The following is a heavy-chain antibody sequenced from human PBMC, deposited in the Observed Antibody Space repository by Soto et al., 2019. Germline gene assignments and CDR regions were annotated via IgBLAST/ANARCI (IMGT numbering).Heavy chain of an antibody. J-gene: IGHJ4*02. D-gene: IGHD5-12*01. CDR3: AKRNLGTLSGIDFDY. V-gene: IGHV3-23*01. CDR2: ITSGGDI. Sequence: PGGSLRLSCAASGFTFSGYAMSWVRQAPGKGLEWVSTITSGGDIFYADSVKGRFTISRDNSKNTLYLQMNSLRAEDTALYYCAKRNLGTLSGIDFDYWGQGTLVIVSS. CDR1: GFTFSGYA.